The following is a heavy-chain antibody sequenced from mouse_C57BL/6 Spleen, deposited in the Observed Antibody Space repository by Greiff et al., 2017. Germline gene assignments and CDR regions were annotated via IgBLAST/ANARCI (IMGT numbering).Heavy chain of an antibody. V-gene: IGHV1-64*01. CDR2: IHPNSGST. CDR3: ARESLYASFGY. CDR1: GYTFTSYW. D-gene: IGHD1-3*01. J-gene: IGHJ2*01. Sequence: QVQLQQPGAELVKPGASVKLSCKASGYTFTSYWMHWVKQRPGQGLEWIGMIHPNSGSTNYNEKLKSKATLTVDKSSSTAYMQLSSRTSEDSAVYYCARESLYASFGYWGQGTTLTVSS.